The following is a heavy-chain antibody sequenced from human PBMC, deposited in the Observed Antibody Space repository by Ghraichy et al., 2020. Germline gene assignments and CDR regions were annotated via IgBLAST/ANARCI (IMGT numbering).Heavy chain of an antibody. V-gene: IGHV3-23*01. Sequence: LSLTCAASGFTYINYSMSWVRQTPGKGLEWVSAMTASGSNTYYGDSMKGRLIISRDNSKNTLSLQMNSLSVEETAVYFCVRRYSGYDRWPVFALWGQGTTVTLSS. D-gene: IGHD5-12*01. J-gene: IGHJ3*01. CDR1: GFTYINYS. CDR3: VRRYSGYDRWPVFAL. CDR2: MTASGSNT.